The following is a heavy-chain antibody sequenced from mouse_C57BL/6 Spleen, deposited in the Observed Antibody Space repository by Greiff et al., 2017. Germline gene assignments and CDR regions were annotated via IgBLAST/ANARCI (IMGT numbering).Heavy chain of an antibody. CDR1: GYSFTGYY. D-gene: IGHD1-1*01. V-gene: IGHV1-42*01. J-gene: IGHJ2*01. Sequence: VQLQQSGPELVKPGASVKISCKASGYSFTGYYMNWVKQSPEKSLEWIGEINPSTGGTTYNQKFKAKATLTVDKSSSTAYMQLKSLTSEDSAVXYCARSYPFPLVVPYFDYWGQGTTLTVSS. CDR3: ARSYPFPLVVPYFDY. CDR2: INPSTGGT.